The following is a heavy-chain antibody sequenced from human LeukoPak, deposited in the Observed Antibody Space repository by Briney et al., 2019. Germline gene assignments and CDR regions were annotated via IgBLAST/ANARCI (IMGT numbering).Heavy chain of an antibody. Sequence: ASVKVSCKASGYTFTSYYINWVRQATGQGLEWMRWMNPNSGNTGYAQKFQGRVTMTRNTSISTAYMELSSLRSEDTAVYYCARGTIMVQGVNWGQGTLVTVSS. CDR2: MNPNSGNT. CDR3: ARGTIMVQGVN. J-gene: IGHJ4*02. V-gene: IGHV1-8*01. D-gene: IGHD3-10*01. CDR1: GYTFTSYY.